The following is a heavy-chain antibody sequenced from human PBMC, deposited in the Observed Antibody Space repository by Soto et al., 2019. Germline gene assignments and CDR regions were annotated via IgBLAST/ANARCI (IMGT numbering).Heavy chain of an antibody. CDR2: ICYNGNT. V-gene: IGHV4-59*08. CDR3: AKYKRTTAAAGVAFDY. J-gene: IGHJ4*02. Sequence: PSETLSLTCTVPGGSLSNYCWAWIRRRPGKGLELVGFICYNGNTHDNPSLESRVTISVDTSKNQFSLRLNSMTGADTCVYYCAKYKRTTAAAGVAFDYWHQGILVTVS. D-gene: IGHD6-13*01. CDR1: GGSLSNYC.